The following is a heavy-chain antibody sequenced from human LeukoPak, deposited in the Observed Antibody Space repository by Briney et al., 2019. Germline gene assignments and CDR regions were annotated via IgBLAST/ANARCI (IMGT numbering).Heavy chain of an antibody. D-gene: IGHD3-22*01. V-gene: IGHV3-74*01. J-gene: IGHJ4*02. CDR2: INLDGSTT. CDR3: ARVVDSSGYY. CDR1: GFTFSSYW. Sequence: GGSLRLSCAASGFTFSSYWMHWVRQAPGKGLVWVSRINLDGSTTSYADSVKGRFTISRDNSKNTLYLQMNSLRAEDTAVYYCARVVDSSGYYWGQGTLVTVSS.